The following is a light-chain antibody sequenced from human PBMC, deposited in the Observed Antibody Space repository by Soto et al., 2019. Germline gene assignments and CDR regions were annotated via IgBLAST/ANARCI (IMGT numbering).Light chain of an antibody. CDR2: AAS. Sequence: DIQMTQSPSSVSASVGDIVTSTCRKRQGISSRLAWYQQKPRPAPKLRIYAASSLQSVVPSRFSGSGSGTDFTLTSSSLQPEDFATYYCQQANSFPHTFCHGTKLEIK. V-gene: IGKV1-12*01. CDR3: QQANSFPHT. CDR1: QGISSR. J-gene: IGKJ2*01.